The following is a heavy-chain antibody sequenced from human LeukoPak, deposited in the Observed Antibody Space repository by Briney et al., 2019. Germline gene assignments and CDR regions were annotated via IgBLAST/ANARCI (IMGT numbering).Heavy chain of an antibody. D-gene: IGHD2-2*01. V-gene: IGHV3-23*01. CDR3: AKAHHYCSSTSCYWDDAFDI. CDR1: GFTFSSSA. Sequence: GGSLRLSCAASGFTFSSSAMSWVRQAPGKGLEWVSGISDSGVNTYYADSVKGRFTISRDNSKNTLYLQMNSLRAEDTAVYYCAKAHHYCSSTSCYWDDAFDIWGQGTMVTVSS. J-gene: IGHJ3*02. CDR2: ISDSGVNT.